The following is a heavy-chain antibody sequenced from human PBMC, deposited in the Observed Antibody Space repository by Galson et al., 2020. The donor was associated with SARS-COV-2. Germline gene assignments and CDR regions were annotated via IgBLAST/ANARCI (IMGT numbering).Heavy chain of an antibody. CDR1: GFTFSNYG. J-gene: IGHJ6*02. V-gene: IGHV3-30*18. CDR2: ITYEGSNN. Sequence: GGSLRLSCAASGFTFSNYGMHWVRQPPGKGLEWMAVITYEGSNNYYAASVRGRFFISSDNSKNTLDLQMDSLRAEATAVYYCAKRRKWFESGPYGRDVWGQGTTVTVSS. CDR3: AKRRKWFESGPYGRDV. D-gene: IGHD3-10*01.